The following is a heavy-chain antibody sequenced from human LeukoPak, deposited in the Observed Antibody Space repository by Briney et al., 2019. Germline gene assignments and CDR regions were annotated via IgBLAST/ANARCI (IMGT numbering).Heavy chain of an antibody. D-gene: IGHD5-18*01. CDR1: GFTFGSHA. Sequence: PGGSLKLSCEASGFTFGSHAMYWVRQAPGKGLEWVAGILGSGDSPHYADPVKGRFTISRDNSRNTVYLQINSLRAEDTAVYYCGKTTVGYSSGQKPAWPVDYWGQGTLVTVSS. CDR3: GKTTVGYSSGQKPAWPVDY. V-gene: IGHV3-23*01. J-gene: IGHJ4*02. CDR2: ILGSGDSP.